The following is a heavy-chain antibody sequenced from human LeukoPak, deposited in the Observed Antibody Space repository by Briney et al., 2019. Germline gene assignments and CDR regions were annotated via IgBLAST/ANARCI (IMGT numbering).Heavy chain of an antibody. CDR2: IYTSGST. J-gene: IGHJ5*02. CDR1: GGSISSYY. CDR3: ARGEGSYYDILTGYYPNWFDP. Sequence: SETLSLTCTVSGGSISSYYWSWIRQPPGKGLEWIGYIYTSGSTNYNPSLKSRVTISVDTSKNQFSLKLSSVTAADTAVYYCARGEGSYYDILTGYYPNWFDPWGQGTLVTVSS. V-gene: IGHV4-4*09. D-gene: IGHD3-9*01.